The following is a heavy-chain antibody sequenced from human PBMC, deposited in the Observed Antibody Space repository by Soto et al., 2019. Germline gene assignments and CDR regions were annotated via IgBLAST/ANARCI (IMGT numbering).Heavy chain of an antibody. CDR2: LYYNGGS. CDR3: AFIRYSDSFDV. D-gene: IGHD3-9*01. Sequence: QLQLQESGPGLVKPSETLSLTCTVSGVSLTSTSYYCGWIRQPPGKGLEWITTLYYNGGSYYNPSLENRVTMSVDISKSQFSLRLSSVTAADTAKSYCAFIRYSDSFDVWGQGTTVIVSS. V-gene: IGHV4-39*01. CDR1: GVSLTSTSYY. J-gene: IGHJ3*01.